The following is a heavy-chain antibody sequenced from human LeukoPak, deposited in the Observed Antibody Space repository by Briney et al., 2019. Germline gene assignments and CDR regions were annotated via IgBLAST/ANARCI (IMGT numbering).Heavy chain of an antibody. CDR3: ARANMVRGVGSFFDRNWFDP. CDR2: INPTGGST. D-gene: IGHD3-10*01. J-gene: IGHJ5*02. CDR1: GYTFTSYY. Sequence: ASVKVSCKASGYTFTSYYMHWVRQAPGQGLEWMGLINPTGGSTGYAQKFQGRVTMTRDMSTSTVYTELSRLRSDDTAVYYCARANMVRGVGSFFDRNWFDPWGQGTLVTVSS. V-gene: IGHV1-46*01.